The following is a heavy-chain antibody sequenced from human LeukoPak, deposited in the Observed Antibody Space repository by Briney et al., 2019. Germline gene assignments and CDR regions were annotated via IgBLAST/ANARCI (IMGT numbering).Heavy chain of an antibody. CDR3: ARDGGSYLFDY. CDR1: GGTFSSYA. V-gene: IGHV1-69*05. J-gene: IGHJ4*02. CDR2: IIPIFGTA. D-gene: IGHD1-26*01. Sequence: ASVKVSCKASGGTFSSYAISWVRQAPGQGLEWMGRIIPIFGTANYAQKFQGRVTMTRNTSISTAYMELSSLRSEDTAVYYCARDGGSYLFDYWGQGTLVTVSS.